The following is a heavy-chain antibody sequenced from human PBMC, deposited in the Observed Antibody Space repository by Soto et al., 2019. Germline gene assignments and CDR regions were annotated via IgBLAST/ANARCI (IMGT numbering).Heavy chain of an antibody. J-gene: IGHJ4*02. CDR2: TSFDGSSG. Sequence: QVQLVESGGGVVQPGRSLRLSCAASGFTFSSSRMHWVRQAPGKGLEWVAVTSFDGSSGYYADSVRGRFTISRDNSNNTLYLQMNSLRAEDTAVYYCAKSPPAVAGYFDYWGQGTLVTVSS. D-gene: IGHD6-19*01. CDR1: GFTFSSSR. V-gene: IGHV3-30*18. CDR3: AKSPPAVAGYFDY.